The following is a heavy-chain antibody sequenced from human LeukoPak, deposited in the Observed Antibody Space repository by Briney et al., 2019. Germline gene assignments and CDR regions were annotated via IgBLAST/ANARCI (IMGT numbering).Heavy chain of an antibody. CDR2: ISYDGSTG. D-gene: IGHD6-19*01. Sequence: PGGSLRLSCAASGFTFSSFGIHWVRHAPAKGLEWVALISYDGSTGYYADSVRGRFTVSRDNSKTTVYLQMNRLRPEDTAVYHCAKDQSRAVTGTWDFWGQGTLVTVSS. V-gene: IGHV3-30*18. CDR3: AKDQSRAVTGTWDF. CDR1: GFTFSSFG. J-gene: IGHJ4*02.